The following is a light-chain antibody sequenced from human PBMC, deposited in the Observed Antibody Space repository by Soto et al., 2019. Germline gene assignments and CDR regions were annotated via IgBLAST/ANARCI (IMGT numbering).Light chain of an antibody. CDR1: QSVSNNF. CDR3: QQYGTSPPRT. V-gene: IGKV3-20*01. Sequence: EIVLTQSPGTLSLSPGERATLSCRASQSVSNNFLAWYQQKPGQAPRLLVFDASKRPTGIPDRFSGSGSGTDFTLTISSLEPEDFGVYYCQQYGTSPPRTFGQGTKVDIK. CDR2: DAS. J-gene: IGKJ1*01.